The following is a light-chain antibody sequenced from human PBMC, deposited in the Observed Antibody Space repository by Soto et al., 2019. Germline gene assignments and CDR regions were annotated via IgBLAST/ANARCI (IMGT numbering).Light chain of an antibody. CDR3: QQHSHWPPWT. CDR1: ENVRTF. V-gene: IGKV3-11*01. CDR2: GAY. Sequence: EVVLTQSPATLSLSPGERATLSCRASENVRTFVDWYQQNPGQAPRLLIYGAYNRATGIPARFSGSGSGTDFTLTISNLEPEDFAVYYCQQHSHWPPWTFGQGTRVEIQ. J-gene: IGKJ1*01.